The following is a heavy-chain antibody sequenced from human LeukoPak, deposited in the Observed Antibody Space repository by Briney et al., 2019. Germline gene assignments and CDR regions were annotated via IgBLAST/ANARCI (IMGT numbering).Heavy chain of an antibody. Sequence: PSQTLSLTCTVSGGSISSGSYYWSWIRQPAGKGLELIGRIFTSGRTNYNPSLKSRVTISLDTSKNQFSLKLSSVTAADTAVYYCARRNRRYSGYDLKTRGTYYFDYWGQGTLVTVSS. CDR2: IFTSGRT. J-gene: IGHJ4*02. D-gene: IGHD5-12*01. V-gene: IGHV4-61*02. CDR3: ARRNRRYSGYDLKTRGTYYFDY. CDR1: GGSISSGSYY.